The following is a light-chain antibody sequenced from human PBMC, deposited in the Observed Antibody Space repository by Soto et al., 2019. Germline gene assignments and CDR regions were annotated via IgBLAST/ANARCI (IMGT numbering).Light chain of an antibody. CDR2: KAS. CDR1: QSISSW. V-gene: IGKV1-5*03. J-gene: IGKJ1*01. CDR3: QQYNSYSRT. Sequence: DIQMTQSPSTLSASVGDRVTITCRASQSISSWLAWYQQKPGKAPKLLICKASSLESGVPSRFSGSGSGTEFTLTISSLQPDDFATYYCQQYNSYSRTFGQATKVDIK.